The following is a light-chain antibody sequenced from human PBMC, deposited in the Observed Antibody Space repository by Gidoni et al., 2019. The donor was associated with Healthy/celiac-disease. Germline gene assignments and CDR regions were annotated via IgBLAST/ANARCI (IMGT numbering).Light chain of an antibody. Sequence: SSELTQPPSVSVSPGQTASITCPGDKLGDKYACWYQQKPGQSPVLVIYQDIKRPSGIPERFSGSNSGDTATLTISGTQAMDEADYYCQAWDSSTASVVFGGGTKLTVL. J-gene: IGLJ2*01. CDR3: QAWDSSTASVV. V-gene: IGLV3-1*01. CDR1: KLGDKY. CDR2: QDI.